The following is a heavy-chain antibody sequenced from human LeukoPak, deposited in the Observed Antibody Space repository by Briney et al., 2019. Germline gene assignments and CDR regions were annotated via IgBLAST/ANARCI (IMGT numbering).Heavy chain of an antibody. CDR3: ARDNSLNDFDY. CDR1: GYTFTDHF. D-gene: IGHD1-1*01. V-gene: IGHV1-2*02. J-gene: IGHJ4*02. CDR2: IKPYNGDT. Sequence: GASVKVSCKASGYTFTDHFMHWMRQAPGQGLEWMGEIKPYNGDTKYARRFQGRVTMTRDTSISTAFMEVSRLTSDDTAVYYCARDNSLNDFDYWGQGTLVTVAS.